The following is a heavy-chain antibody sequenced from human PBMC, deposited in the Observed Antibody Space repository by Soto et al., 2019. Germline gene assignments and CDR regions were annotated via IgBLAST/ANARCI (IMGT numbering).Heavy chain of an antibody. CDR2: IYYSGST. D-gene: IGHD1-7*01. J-gene: IGHJ6*03. V-gene: IGHV4-59*12. CDR3: ARAMGYNWNYGYMDV. CDR1: GGSISSYY. Sequence: SETLSLTCTVSGGSISSYYWSWIRQPPGKGLEWIGYIYYSGSTNYNPSLKSRVTISVDTSKNQFSLKLSSVTAADTAVYYCARAMGYNWNYGYMDVWGKGTTVTVSS.